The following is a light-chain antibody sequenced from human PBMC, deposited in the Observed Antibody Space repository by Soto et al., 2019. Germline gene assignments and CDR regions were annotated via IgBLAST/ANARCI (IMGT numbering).Light chain of an antibody. J-gene: IGLJ2*01. Sequence: QSVLTQPPSVSGAPGQRVTISCTGSSSNIGAGYGVHWYQLLPGTAPKLLIYGDNNRPSGVPDRFSGSKSATSASLAITGLQAEDEADYYCQSYDSSLSGVLFGGGTKLTVL. CDR2: GDN. CDR1: SSNIGAGYG. V-gene: IGLV1-40*01. CDR3: QSYDSSLSGVL.